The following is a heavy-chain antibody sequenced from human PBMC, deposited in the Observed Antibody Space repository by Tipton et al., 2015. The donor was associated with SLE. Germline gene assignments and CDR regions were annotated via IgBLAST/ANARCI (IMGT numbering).Heavy chain of an antibody. CDR3: AREMVGLISGTYHYYGMDV. Sequence: QLVQSGGGLVQPGGSLRLSCAATGFTVTTNYMSWVRQAPGKGLEWVSAIYSGGSTYYADSVKGRFTISRDNSENTVFLQMTSLRTEDTAVYYCAREMVGLISGTYHYYGMDVWGQGTTVTVSS. CDR1: GFTVTTNY. CDR2: IYSGGST. J-gene: IGHJ6*02. V-gene: IGHV3-53*04. D-gene: IGHD2-8*01.